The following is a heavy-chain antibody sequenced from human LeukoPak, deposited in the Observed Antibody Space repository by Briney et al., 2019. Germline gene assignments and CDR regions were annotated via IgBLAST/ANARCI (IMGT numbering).Heavy chain of an antibody. D-gene: IGHD6-19*01. CDR3: ARKQWLDY. CDR1: GYTFSSYA. CDR2: ISYDGSNK. J-gene: IGHJ4*02. V-gene: IGHV3-30*04. Sequence: SCKVSGYTFSSYAMHWVRQAPGKGLEWVAVISYDGSNKYYADSVKGRFTISRDNSKNTLYLQMNSLRAEDTAVYYCARKQWLDYWGQGTLVTVSS.